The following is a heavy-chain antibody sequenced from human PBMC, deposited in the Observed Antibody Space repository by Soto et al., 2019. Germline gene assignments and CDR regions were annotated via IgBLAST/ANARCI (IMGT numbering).Heavy chain of an antibody. CDR3: ARDVVAVRPGWFGP. D-gene: IGHD6-6*01. Sequence: VASVKVSCKASGYTFTTYGINWVRQAPGQGPEWMGWISVYDGNTNYAQKFQGRVTMTTDTSTSIAYMELRSLRSDDTAVYYCARDVVAVRPGWFGPWGQGTLVTVSS. V-gene: IGHV1-18*01. CDR2: ISVYDGNT. CDR1: GYTFTTYG. J-gene: IGHJ5*02.